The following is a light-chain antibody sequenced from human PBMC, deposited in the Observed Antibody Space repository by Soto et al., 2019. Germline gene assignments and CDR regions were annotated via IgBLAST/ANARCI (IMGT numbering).Light chain of an antibody. CDR2: GAS. V-gene: IGKV3-15*01. J-gene: IGKJ4*01. CDR3: QQSNDWPLA. CDR1: QSVNSN. Sequence: EIVITQSPATLSVSPGERATLSCRASQSVNSNLAWYQQKPGQAPRLLIYGASTRATGIPARFSGSASGTEFTLTISSLQSEDFAVYYCQQSNDWPLAFGGGTKVEIK.